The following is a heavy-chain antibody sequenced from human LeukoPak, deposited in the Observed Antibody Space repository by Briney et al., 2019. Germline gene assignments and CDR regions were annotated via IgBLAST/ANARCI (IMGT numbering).Heavy chain of an antibody. CDR1: GYTFTNYY. Sequence: ASVKVSCKASGYTFTNYYIHWVRQAPGHGLEWMGIIDPSGGSTSYAQKFQGRVTMTRDMSTSTAYMELSSLRSEDTAVYYCATDREHYDYVWGSYRRSYYFDYWGQGTLVTVSS. CDR2: IDPSGGST. CDR3: ATDREHYDYVWGSYRRSYYFDY. V-gene: IGHV1-46*01. D-gene: IGHD3-16*02. J-gene: IGHJ4*02.